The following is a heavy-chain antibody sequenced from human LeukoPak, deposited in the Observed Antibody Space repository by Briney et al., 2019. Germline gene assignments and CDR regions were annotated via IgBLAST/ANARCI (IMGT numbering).Heavy chain of an antibody. CDR3: ARRDSFDFWIAYPNY. V-gene: IGHV4-4*02. D-gene: IGHD3-3*01. Sequence: SGTLSLTCAVSGGTISISYWRSWVRPAPGKGLEWIGEIYHSGTTNYNPSLKSRVTISLDKSKNQFSLKLTSMTAADTAMYYCARRDSFDFWIAYPNYWGQGTLVTASS. CDR2: IYHSGTT. CDR1: GGTISISYW. J-gene: IGHJ4*02.